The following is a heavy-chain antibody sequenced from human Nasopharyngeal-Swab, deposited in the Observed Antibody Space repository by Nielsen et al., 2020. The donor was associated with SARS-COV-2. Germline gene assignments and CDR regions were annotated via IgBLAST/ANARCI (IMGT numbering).Heavy chain of an antibody. Sequence: GGSLRLSCAASGFTFSYYWMSWVRQAPGKGLEWVANIKQDGSEKYYVDSVKGRFTISRDNAKNSLYLQMNSLRAEDTAVYYCARSRFDYWGQGTLVTVSS. J-gene: IGHJ4*02. V-gene: IGHV3-7*01. CDR1: GFTFSYYW. CDR3: ARSRFDY. CDR2: IKQDGSEK.